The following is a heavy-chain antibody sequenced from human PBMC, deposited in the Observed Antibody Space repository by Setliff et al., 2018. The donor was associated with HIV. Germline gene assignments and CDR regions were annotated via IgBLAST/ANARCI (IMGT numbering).Heavy chain of an antibody. CDR1: GFTFSNYA. V-gene: IGHV3-30*04. Sequence: GGSLRLSCAASGFTFSNYAMHWVRQAPVKGLEWVAVISYDGSDKYYADSVKGRFTISRDNSKNTVYLQMNSLRAEDTAVYYCATLSSNWHLDYWGQGRLVTVSS. J-gene: IGHJ4*02. CDR2: ISYDGSDK. CDR3: ATLSSNWHLDY. D-gene: IGHD6-13*01.